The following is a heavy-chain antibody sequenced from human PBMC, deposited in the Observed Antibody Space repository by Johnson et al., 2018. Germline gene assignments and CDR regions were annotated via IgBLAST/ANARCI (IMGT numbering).Heavy chain of an antibody. CDR2: ISWNSGSI. CDR1: GFTFDDYA. Sequence: QLVQSGGGLVQPGRSLRLSCAASGFTFDDYAMHWVRQAPGKGLEWVSGISWNSGSIDSADSVKGRFPIPRDNAKYCLYLQMKSLRAEDTALYYCARRKITMIVEDAFDIWGQGTMVTVSS. J-gene: IGHJ3*02. CDR3: ARRKITMIVEDAFDI. V-gene: IGHV3-9*01. D-gene: IGHD3-22*01.